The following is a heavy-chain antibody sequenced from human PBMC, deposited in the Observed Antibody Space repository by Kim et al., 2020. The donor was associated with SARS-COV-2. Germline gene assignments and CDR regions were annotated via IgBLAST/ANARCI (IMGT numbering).Heavy chain of an antibody. CDR3: AKVGYGGYVGRDYFDS. CDR1: GFTFSSYA. J-gene: IGHJ4*02. Sequence: GGSLRLSCAASGFTFSSYAMSWVRQALGKGLEWVSALSGNGGTTYYADSVKGRFTISRDSSKNTLFLQMNTLRAEDTAVYYCAKVGYGGYVGRDYFDSWGQGTLVTVSS. CDR2: LSGNGGTT. V-gene: IGHV3-23*01. D-gene: IGHD4-17*01.